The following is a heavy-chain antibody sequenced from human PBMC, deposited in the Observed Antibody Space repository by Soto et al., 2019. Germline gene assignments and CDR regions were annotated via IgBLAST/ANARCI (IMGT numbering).Heavy chain of an antibody. CDR1: GFTFSSYG. D-gene: IGHD6-13*01. CDR2: ISYDGSNK. Sequence: QVQLVESGGGVVQPGRSLRLSCAASGFTFSSYGMHWVRQAPGKGLEWVAVISYDGSNKYYADSVKGRFTISRDNSKNTLYLQMNSLRAEDTAVYYCAKDVAAAGTRSYGPFKLFDYWGQGTLVTVSS. J-gene: IGHJ4*02. CDR3: AKDVAAAGTRSYGPFKLFDY. V-gene: IGHV3-30*18.